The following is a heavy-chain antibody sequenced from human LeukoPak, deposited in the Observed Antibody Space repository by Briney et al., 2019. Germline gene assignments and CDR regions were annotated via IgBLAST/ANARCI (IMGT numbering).Heavy chain of an antibody. CDR2: ISYDGSNK. CDR1: GFTFSSYG. CDR3: ARGIYYFDY. V-gene: IGHV3-30*03. Sequence: GGSLRLSCAASGFTFSSYGMHWVRQAPGKGLEWVAVISYDGSNKYYADSVKGRFTISRDNSKNTLYLQMNSLRAEDTAVYYCARGIYYFDYWGQGTLVTVSS. J-gene: IGHJ4*02.